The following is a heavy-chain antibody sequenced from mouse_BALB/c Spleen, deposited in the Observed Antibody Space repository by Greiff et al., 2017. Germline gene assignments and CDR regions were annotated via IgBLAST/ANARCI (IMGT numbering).Heavy chain of an antibody. J-gene: IGHJ2*01. V-gene: IGHV7-3*02. CDR2: IRNKANGYTT. Sequence: EVMLVESGGGLVQPGGSLRLSCATSGFTFTDYYMSWVRQPPGKALEWLGFIRNKANGYTTEYSASVKGRFTISRDNSQSILYLQMNTLRAEDSATYYCARVYYYGSFDYWGQGTTLTVSS. CDR3: ARVYYYGSFDY. CDR1: GFTFTDYY. D-gene: IGHD1-1*01.